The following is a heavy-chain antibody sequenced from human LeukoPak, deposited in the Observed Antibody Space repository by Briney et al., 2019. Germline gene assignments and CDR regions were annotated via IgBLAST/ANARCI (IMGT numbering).Heavy chain of an antibody. CDR3: AKVTTSGSDQTDY. J-gene: IGHJ4*02. D-gene: IGHD1-26*01. CDR1: GFTFSSYG. Sequence: GGSLRLSCAASGFTFSSYGMHWVRQAPGKGLEWVAFIRYDGSNKYYADSVKGRFTISRDNSKNALYLQKNSLRAEDTAVYYCAKVTTSGSDQTDYWGQGTLVTVSS. V-gene: IGHV3-30*02. CDR2: IRYDGSNK.